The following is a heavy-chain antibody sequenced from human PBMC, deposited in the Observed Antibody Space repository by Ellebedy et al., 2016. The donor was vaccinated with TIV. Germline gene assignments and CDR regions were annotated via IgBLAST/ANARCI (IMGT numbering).Heavy chain of an antibody. CDR1: GGTFSSYV. CDR3: ARGHSLSSTWYFLFSRGHDRIDF. Sequence: AASVKVSCKASGGTFSSYVITWVRQAPGQGLEWMGWMNPNSGNTDYAQKFQGRVTMTRNISTSIAYMELNILRSEDTAVYFCARGHSLSSTWYFLFSRGHDRIDFWGQGTPVTVTS. CDR2: MNPNSGNT. D-gene: IGHD6-13*01. V-gene: IGHV1-8*02. J-gene: IGHJ4*02.